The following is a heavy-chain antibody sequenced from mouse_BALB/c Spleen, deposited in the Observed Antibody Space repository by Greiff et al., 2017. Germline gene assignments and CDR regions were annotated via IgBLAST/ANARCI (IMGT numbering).Heavy chain of an antibody. V-gene: IGHV2-6-7*01. J-gene: IGHJ4*01. CDR2: IWGDGST. CDR3: ARETYGSSRGFYAMDY. CDR1: GFSLTGYG. Sequence: VQLVESGPGLVAPSQSLSITCTVSGFSLTGYGVNWVRQPPGKGLEWLGMIWGDGSTDYNSALKSRLSISKDNSKSQVFLKMNSLQTDDTARYYCARETYGSSRGFYAMDYWGQGTSVTVSS. D-gene: IGHD1-1*01.